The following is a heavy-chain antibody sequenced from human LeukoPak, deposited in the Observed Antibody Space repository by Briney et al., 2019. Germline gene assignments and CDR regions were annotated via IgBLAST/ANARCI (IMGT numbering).Heavy chain of an antibody. Sequence: GGSLRLSCAASGFTFSNAWMSWVRQAPGKGLEWVSSTSGSGGSTHYADSVKGRFTISRDNSKNTLYLQMDSLRAEDTAVYYCARTDRTGALGRFRVRTDAFDIWGQGTMVTVSS. CDR1: GFTFSNAW. V-gene: IGHV3-23*01. CDR2: TSGSGGST. D-gene: IGHD3-3*01. CDR3: ARTDRTGALGRFRVRTDAFDI. J-gene: IGHJ3*02.